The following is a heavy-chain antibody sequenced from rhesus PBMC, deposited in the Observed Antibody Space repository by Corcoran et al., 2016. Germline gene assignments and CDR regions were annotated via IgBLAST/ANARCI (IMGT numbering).Heavy chain of an antibody. D-gene: IGHD6-13*01. CDR3: ARDPDSSWYYFDY. Sequence: QLQLQESGPGLVKPSETLSVTCAASGGSISSNYWSWLRQAPGKWLEWLGYIYGSGSSTNYNPSLKSRVTLSVDTSKNQLSLKLSSVTTADTAVYYCARDPDSSWYYFDYWGQGVLVTVSS. J-gene: IGHJ4*01. CDR1: GGSISSNY. CDR2: IYGSGSST. V-gene: IGHV4-169*02.